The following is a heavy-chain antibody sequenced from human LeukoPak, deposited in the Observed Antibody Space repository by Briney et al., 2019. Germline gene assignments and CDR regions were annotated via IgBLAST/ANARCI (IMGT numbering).Heavy chain of an antibody. CDR1: RGTFSSYA. J-gene: IGHJ1*01. CDR2: IIPIFGTA. Sequence: SVKVSCKASRGTFSSYAISWVRQAPGQGLEWMGGIIPIFGTANYAQKFQGRVTITADESTSTAYMELSSLRSEDTAVYYCARASAPYYYDSSGYYHVGYFQHWGQGTLVTVSS. V-gene: IGHV1-69*13. D-gene: IGHD3-22*01. CDR3: ARASAPYYYDSSGYYHVGYFQH.